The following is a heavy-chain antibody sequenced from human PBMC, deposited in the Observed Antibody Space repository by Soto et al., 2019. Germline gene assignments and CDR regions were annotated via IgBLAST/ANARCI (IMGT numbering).Heavy chain of an antibody. D-gene: IGHD3-3*01. CDR1: GFTFSSYE. Sequence: PGGSLRLSCAASGFTFSSYEMNWVRQAPGKGLEWVSYISSSGSTIYYADSVKGRFTISRDNAKNSLYLQMNSLRAEDTAVYYCARESRYYDFWSGHYNNWFDPWGQGTLVTVSS. V-gene: IGHV3-48*03. CDR2: ISSSGSTI. J-gene: IGHJ5*02. CDR3: ARESRYYDFWSGHYNNWFDP.